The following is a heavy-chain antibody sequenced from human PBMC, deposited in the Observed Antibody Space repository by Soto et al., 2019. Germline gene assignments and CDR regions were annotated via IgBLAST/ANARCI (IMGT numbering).Heavy chain of an antibody. Sequence: QVQLQQWGAGLLKPSETLSLTCAVYGGSFSGYYWSWIRQPPGKGLEWSGEINHSGSTNYNPSLKSRVTISVDTSKNQFSLKLSSVTAADTAVYYCASRPMVGYCSGGSCYSGFDYWGQGTLVTVSS. D-gene: IGHD2-15*01. CDR1: GGSFSGYY. J-gene: IGHJ4*02. CDR3: ASRPMVGYCSGGSCYSGFDY. CDR2: INHSGST. V-gene: IGHV4-34*01.